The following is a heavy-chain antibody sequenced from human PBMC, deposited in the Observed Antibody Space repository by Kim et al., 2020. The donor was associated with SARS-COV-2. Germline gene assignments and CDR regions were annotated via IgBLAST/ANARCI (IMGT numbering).Heavy chain of an antibody. V-gene: IGHV4-34*01. J-gene: IGHJ3*02. CDR3: ARISDANHYDGSVGDAFDI. D-gene: IGHD3-22*01. CDR2: INHYGIV. CDR1: GGSLNGHF. Sequence: SETLSLTCAVYGGSLNGHFWTWIRQSPGKGLEWIGEINHYGIVKSNPSLPPLKSRVTISLDTSTNQFSLSLYSVTAADTAMYFCARISDANHYDGSVGDAFDIWGQGTMVTVSS.